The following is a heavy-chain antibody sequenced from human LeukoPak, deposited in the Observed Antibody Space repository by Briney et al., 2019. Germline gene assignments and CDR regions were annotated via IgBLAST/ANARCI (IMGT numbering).Heavy chain of an antibody. J-gene: IGHJ3*02. Sequence: ASVKVSCRASGYTFTGYYMHWVRQAPGQGLEWMGWINPNSGGTNYAQKFQGRVTMTRDTSISTAYMELSRLRSVDTAVYYCARAHLTGTAPDAFDIWGQGTMVTVSS. CDR2: INPNSGGT. CDR1: GYTFTGYY. V-gene: IGHV1-2*02. CDR3: ARAHLTGTAPDAFDI. D-gene: IGHD7-27*01.